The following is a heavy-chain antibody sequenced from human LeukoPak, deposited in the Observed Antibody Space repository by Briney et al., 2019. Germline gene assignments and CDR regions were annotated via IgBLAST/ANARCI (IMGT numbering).Heavy chain of an antibody. V-gene: IGHV3-30*07. J-gene: IGHJ5*02. D-gene: IGHD3-10*01. CDR3: AKVGIVRAIFRETLPSNWFDP. CDR2: ISYDGSNK. CDR1: GFTFSSYA. Sequence: GRSLRLSCAASGFTFSSYAMHWVRQAPGKGLEWVAVISYDGSNKYYADSVKGRFTISRDNSKNTLYLQMNSLRAEDTAVYYCAKVGIVRAIFRETLPSNWFDPWGQGTLVTVSS.